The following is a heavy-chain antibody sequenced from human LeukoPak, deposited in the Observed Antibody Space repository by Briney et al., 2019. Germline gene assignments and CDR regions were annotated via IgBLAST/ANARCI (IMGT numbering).Heavy chain of an antibody. J-gene: IGHJ4*02. CDR2: NKSKTDGGTT. V-gene: IGHV3-15*01. CDR1: GFTFTNAW. CDR3: TTHLPYNY. D-gene: IGHD1-14*01. Sequence: GRSLRLSCAASGFTFTNAWMSWVRQAPGKGLEWVGRNKSKTDGGTTDYAAPVKGRFTISRDDSKNTLFLQMNSLKTEDTAVYYCTTHLPYNYWGQGTLVTVSS.